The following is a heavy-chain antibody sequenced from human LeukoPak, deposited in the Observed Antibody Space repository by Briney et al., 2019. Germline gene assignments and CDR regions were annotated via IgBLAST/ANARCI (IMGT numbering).Heavy chain of an antibody. D-gene: IGHD2-2*01. V-gene: IGHV3-30*02. J-gene: IGHJ4*02. CDR2: IRYDGSNK. CDR1: AFTFRSYG. Sequence: GGSLRLSCAASAFTFRSYGMHWVRQAPGKGLEWVAFIRYDGSNKYYADSVKGRFTISRDNSKNTLYLQMNSLRAEDTAMYYCAKDLRAVVIGSPLDYWGQGILVTVSS. CDR3: AKDLRAVVIGSPLDY.